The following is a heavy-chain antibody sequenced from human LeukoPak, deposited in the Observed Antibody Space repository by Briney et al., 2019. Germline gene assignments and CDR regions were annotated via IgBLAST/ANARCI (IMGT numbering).Heavy chain of an antibody. D-gene: IGHD3-10*01. V-gene: IGHV3-21*01. CDR2: ISSSSSYI. CDR1: GFTFSSYA. Sequence: GGSLRLSCAASGFTFSSYAMSWVRQAPGKGLEWVSSISSSSSYIYYADSVKGRFTISRDSAKNSLYLQMNSLRAEDTAVYYCAKYGSGSFDYWGQGTLVTVSS. J-gene: IGHJ4*02. CDR3: AKYGSGSFDY.